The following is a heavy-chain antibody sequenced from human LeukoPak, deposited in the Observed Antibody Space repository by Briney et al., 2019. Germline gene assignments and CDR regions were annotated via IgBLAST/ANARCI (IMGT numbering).Heavy chain of an antibody. Sequence: GGSLRLSCAASGFPFTDFSMDWVRQAPGKGLEWVAYISSSSSIIFYADSVKGRFTISRDNAKNSLYLQMNSLRAEDTAVYYCARDLDYYDSSGYEFDYWGQGTLVTVSS. CDR1: GFPFTDFS. D-gene: IGHD3-22*01. J-gene: IGHJ4*02. CDR3: ARDLDYYDSSGYEFDY. CDR2: ISSSSSII. V-gene: IGHV3-48*01.